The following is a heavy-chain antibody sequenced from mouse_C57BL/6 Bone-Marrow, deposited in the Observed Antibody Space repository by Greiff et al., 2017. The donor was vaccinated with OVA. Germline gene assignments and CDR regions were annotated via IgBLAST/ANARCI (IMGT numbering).Heavy chain of an antibody. CDR1: GYSITSGYY. J-gene: IGHJ2*01. D-gene: IGHD5-1*01. CDR2: ISYDGSN. Sequence: EVKVEESGPGLVKPSQSLPLTCSVTGYSITSGYYWNWIRQFPGNKLEWMGYISYDGSNNYNPSLKNRISITRDTSKNQFFLKLNSVTTEDTATYYCARNLFHWGQGTTLTVSS. V-gene: IGHV3-6*01. CDR3: ARNLFH.